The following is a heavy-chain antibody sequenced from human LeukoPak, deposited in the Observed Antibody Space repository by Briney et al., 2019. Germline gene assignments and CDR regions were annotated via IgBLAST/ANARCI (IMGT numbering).Heavy chain of an antibody. D-gene: IGHD4-17*01. J-gene: IGHJ4*02. CDR1: GDSVGSGDYY. Sequence: SETLSLTCTVSGDSVGSGDYYWSWIRQPPGKGLEWIGFISHSGSTSYNPSLKSRVTISVDRSKNQFSLELSSVTAADTAVYYCARDLTIHGDHPYFFDYWGQGTLLTVSS. V-gene: IGHV4-30-2*01. CDR3: ARDLTIHGDHPYFFDY. CDR2: ISHSGST.